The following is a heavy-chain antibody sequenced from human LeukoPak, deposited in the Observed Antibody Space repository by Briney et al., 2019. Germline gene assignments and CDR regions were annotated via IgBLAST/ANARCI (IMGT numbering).Heavy chain of an antibody. CDR2: ISYDGSNK. D-gene: IGHD3-3*01. CDR1: GFTLSSYG. Sequence: GGSLRLSCAASGFTLSSYGMHWVRQAPGKGLEWVAVISYDGSNKYYADSVKGRFTISRDNSKNTLYLQMNSLRAEDTAVYYCAKDEGITIFGVVYYYYGMDVWGQGTTVTVSS. J-gene: IGHJ6*02. V-gene: IGHV3-30*18. CDR3: AKDEGITIFGVVYYYYGMDV.